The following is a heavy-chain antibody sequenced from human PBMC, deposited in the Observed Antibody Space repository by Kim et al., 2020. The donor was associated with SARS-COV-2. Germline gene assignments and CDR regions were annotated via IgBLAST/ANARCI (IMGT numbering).Heavy chain of an antibody. CDR3: MNVPGTRFSVCDAFDI. J-gene: IGHJ3*02. Sequence: VKDRFTISRDNSKNTAYLQMNSLRTEDTAVYYCMNVPGTRFSVCDAFDIWGQGTMVTVSS. V-gene: IGHV3-66*01. D-gene: IGHD6-13*01.